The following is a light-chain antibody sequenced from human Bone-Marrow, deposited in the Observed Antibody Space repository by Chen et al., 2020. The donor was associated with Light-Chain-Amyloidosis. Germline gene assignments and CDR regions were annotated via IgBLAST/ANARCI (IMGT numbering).Light chain of an antibody. CDR1: QTISSNY. J-gene: IGKJ4*01. V-gene: IGKV3-20*01. CDR2: GSS. CDR3: QQYGTSPLT. Sequence: EIVLTQSPGTLSLSPGEGANLSCRASQTISSNYLTWYQQTFVQDPRLLIYGSSSRATGIPDRFTGSGSGTDFTLTINRLDPEDCAMYYCQQYGTSPLTFGGGTKVEIK.